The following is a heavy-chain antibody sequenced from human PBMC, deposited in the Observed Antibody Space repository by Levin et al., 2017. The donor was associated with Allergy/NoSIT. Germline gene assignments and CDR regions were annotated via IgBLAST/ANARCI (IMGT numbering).Heavy chain of an antibody. CDR3: ADSADSGYDPRGAVDI. J-gene: IGHJ3*02. V-gene: IGHV3-30-3*01. Sequence: KGLEWVAVVSYDGSNKYYAGSVKGRFTISRDNSKNTLYLQMNSLRAEATAVYYCADSADSGYDPRGAVDIWGQGTMVTVSS. CDR2: VSYDGSNK. D-gene: IGHD5-12*01.